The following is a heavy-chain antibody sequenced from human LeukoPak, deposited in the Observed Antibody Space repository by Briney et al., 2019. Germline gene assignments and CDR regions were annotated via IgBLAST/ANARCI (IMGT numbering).Heavy chain of an antibody. CDR2: IKQDGSEK. CDR1: GFTFSSYW. CDR3: AKDLTGYSSGWFDY. J-gene: IGHJ4*02. D-gene: IGHD6-19*01. V-gene: IGHV3-7*03. Sequence: GGSLRLSCAASGFTFSSYWMSWVRQAPGKGLEWVANIKQDGSEKYYVDSVKGRFTISRDNAKNSLYLQMNSLRAEDMALYYCAKDLTGYSSGWFDYWGRGTLVTVSS.